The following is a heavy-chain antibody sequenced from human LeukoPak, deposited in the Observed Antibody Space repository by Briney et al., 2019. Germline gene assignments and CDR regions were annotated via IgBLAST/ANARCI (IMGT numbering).Heavy chain of an antibody. CDR3: ARGGGYYDSSGYGIDY. Sequence: PGGALRLFCAGSGFTFDEYGMRWVGQAAGKGREGVAGNNWKGGSKEYEDAVKGRFNNPRGNAKNSLYLQMNSLRAEDTALYYCARGGGYYDSSGYGIDYGGQGTLVTVSA. CDR1: GFTFDEYG. CDR2: NNWKGGSK. D-gene: IGHD3-22*01. J-gene: IGHJ4*02. V-gene: IGHV3-20*04.